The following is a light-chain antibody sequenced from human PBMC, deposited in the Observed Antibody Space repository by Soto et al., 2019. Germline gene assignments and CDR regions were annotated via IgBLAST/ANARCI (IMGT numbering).Light chain of an antibody. CDR1: QSFANTS. V-gene: IGKV3-20*01. Sequence: EIVLTQSPGTLSLSPGERATLSCGASQSFANTSLPCYQQKPAQAPSFLIYDASSRATGIPDGFSGSGSGTDFTLTISRLEPEDFAVYYCEQYGSTPLTFGGGTKVEIK. CDR2: DAS. J-gene: IGKJ4*01. CDR3: EQYGSTPLT.